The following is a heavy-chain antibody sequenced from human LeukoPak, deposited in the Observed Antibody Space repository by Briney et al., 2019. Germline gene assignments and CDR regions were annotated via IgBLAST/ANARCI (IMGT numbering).Heavy chain of an antibody. CDR3: ARESGYYGSGSYSRGFDY. V-gene: IGHV1-46*01. CDR1: GYTFASYY. Sequence: GASVKVSCKASGYTFASYYMHWVRQAPGQGLEWMGIINPSGGSTSYAQKFQGRVTMTRDTSTSTVYMELSSLRSEDTAVYYCARESGYYGSGSYSRGFDYWGQGTLVTVSS. D-gene: IGHD3-10*01. CDR2: INPSGGST. J-gene: IGHJ4*02.